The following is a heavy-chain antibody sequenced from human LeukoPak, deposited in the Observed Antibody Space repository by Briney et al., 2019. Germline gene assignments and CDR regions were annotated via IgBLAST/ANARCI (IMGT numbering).Heavy chain of an antibody. Sequence: ASVKVSCKASGYTFTGYYMHWVRQAPGQGLEWMGWINPNRGCTNYAQKFQGRVTMTRDTSITTAYMELSRLRSDDTAVYYCARASWFGELSDAFDIWGQGTMVTVSS. D-gene: IGHD3-10*01. V-gene: IGHV1-2*02. J-gene: IGHJ3*02. CDR3: ARASWFGELSDAFDI. CDR1: GYTFTGYY. CDR2: INPNRGCT.